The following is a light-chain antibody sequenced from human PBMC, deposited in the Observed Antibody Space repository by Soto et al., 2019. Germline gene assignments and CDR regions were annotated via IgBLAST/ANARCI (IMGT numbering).Light chain of an antibody. CDR1: QSVLYSSNRENF. CDR2: WAS. V-gene: IGKV4-1*01. J-gene: IGKJ1*01. Sequence: DIVMTQSPDSLAVSLGERATINCKSSQSVLYSSNRENFLAWYQQKPGKPPKLLIYWASTRESGVPDRFSGSGSGTDFTLTISSLQAEDVAVYYCQQYYSTPRTFGQGTKVEIK. CDR3: QQYYSTPRT.